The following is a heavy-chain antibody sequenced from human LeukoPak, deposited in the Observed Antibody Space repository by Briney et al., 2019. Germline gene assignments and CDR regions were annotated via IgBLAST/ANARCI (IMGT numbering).Heavy chain of an antibody. Sequence: HLGGSLRLSCAASGFTFGNYPMSWVRQAPGKGLEWVSVVSANGISTLYADSVKGRFTISRDNPMNTLYLQMSGLRAEDTAVYYCAKDRGYTTGRDFDYWGQGALVTVSS. V-gene: IGHV3-23*01. D-gene: IGHD3-10*01. CDR1: GFTFGNYP. CDR3: AKDRGYTTGRDFDY. CDR2: VSANGIST. J-gene: IGHJ4*02.